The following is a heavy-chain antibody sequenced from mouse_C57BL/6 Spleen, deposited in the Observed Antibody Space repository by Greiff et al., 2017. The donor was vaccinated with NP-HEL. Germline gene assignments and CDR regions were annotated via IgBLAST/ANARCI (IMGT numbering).Heavy chain of an antibody. CDR1: GFTFTDYY. J-gene: IGHJ2*01. Sequence: EVNLVESGGGLVQPGGSLSLSCAASGFTFTDYYMSWVRQPPGKALEWLGFIRNKANGYTTEYSASVKGRFTISRDNSQSILYLQMNALRAEDSATYYCARYSYYFDSWGQGTTLTVSS. CDR2: IRNKANGYTT. V-gene: IGHV7-3*01. CDR3: ARYSYYFDS.